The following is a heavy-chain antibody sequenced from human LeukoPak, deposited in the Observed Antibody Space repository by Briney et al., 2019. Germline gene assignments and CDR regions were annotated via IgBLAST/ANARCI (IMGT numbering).Heavy chain of an antibody. J-gene: IGHJ3*02. Sequence: GGSLRLSCAASGFTFSSYVMHWVRQAPGKGLEWVAFIRYDGSNKYYADSVKGRFTISRDNSKNTLYLQMNSLRAEDTAVYYCAREATYFYDSSGSTHLLGDAFDIWGQGTMVTVSS. V-gene: IGHV3-30*02. CDR3: AREATYFYDSSGSTHLLGDAFDI. D-gene: IGHD3-22*01. CDR2: IRYDGSNK. CDR1: GFTFSSYV.